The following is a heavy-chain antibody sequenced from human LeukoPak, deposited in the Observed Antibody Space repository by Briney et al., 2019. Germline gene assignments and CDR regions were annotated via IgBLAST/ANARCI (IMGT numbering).Heavy chain of an antibody. J-gene: IGHJ5*01. D-gene: IGHD6-19*01. CDR3: ASNVAGSSFDS. CDR2: IYSSGST. Sequence: PSETLSLTCTVSGGSISSYYWSWIRQPAGKGLEWIGRIYSSGSTNYNPSLKNRVTMSVDTTKNHVSLSLTSVTAADTAVYYCASNVAGSSFDSWGQGSLVTVSS. V-gene: IGHV4-4*07. CDR1: GGSISSYY.